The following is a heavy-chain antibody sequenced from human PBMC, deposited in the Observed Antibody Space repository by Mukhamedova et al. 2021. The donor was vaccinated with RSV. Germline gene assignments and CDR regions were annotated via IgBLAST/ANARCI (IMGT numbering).Heavy chain of an antibody. Sequence: AVISYDGSTKNCADSVKGRFTISRDNSKNTLYLQMNSLRAEDTAVYYCASHYCSSSSCQNKSFQDWGQGT. V-gene: IGHV3-30-3*01. CDR2: ISYDGSTK. J-gene: IGHJ1*01. D-gene: IGHD2-15*01. CDR3: ASHYCSSSSCQNKSFQD.